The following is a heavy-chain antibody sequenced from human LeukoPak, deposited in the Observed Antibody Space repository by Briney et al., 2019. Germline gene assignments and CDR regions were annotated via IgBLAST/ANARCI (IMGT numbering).Heavy chain of an antibody. V-gene: IGHV4-34*01. J-gene: IGHJ4*02. D-gene: IGHD5-18*01. CDR2: INPSGST. CDR3: ARIPSYGDFAGKNDY. Sequence: SQTLSLTSAVDSGSFSGNYWSWNRQPPGKGIEWNGEINPSGSTNYNPSLKSRVTISVDTSKNQFSLKLSSVTAADTAVYYCARIPSYGDFAGKNDYWGQGTLVTVSS. CDR1: SGSFSGNY.